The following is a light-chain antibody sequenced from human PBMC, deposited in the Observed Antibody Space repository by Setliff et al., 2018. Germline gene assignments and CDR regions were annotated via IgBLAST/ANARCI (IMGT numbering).Light chain of an antibody. Sequence: QSALTQPASVSGSPGQSITISCTGTSSDVGDYKYVSWYQQLPGKAPKLILFEVSNRPSGIPTRFSGSKPGNTASLSISRLQAEDEADYYCSSYTSLSTRVFGTGTRSPS. CDR2: EVS. V-gene: IGLV2-14*01. CDR3: SSYTSLSTRV. CDR1: SSDVGDYKY. J-gene: IGLJ1*01.